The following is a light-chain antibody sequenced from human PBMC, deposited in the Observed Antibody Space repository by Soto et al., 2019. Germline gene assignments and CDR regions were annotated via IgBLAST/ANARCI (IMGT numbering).Light chain of an antibody. CDR1: SSDVGGYNY. CDR3: CSYTGTHVI. CDR2: EVS. J-gene: IGLJ2*01. Sequence: QSVLTQPASVSGSPGQSITISCTGTSSDVGGYNYVSWYQHHPGKAPKLMIHEVSNRPSGVSNRFSGSKSGNTASLTISGLQAEDEADYYCCSYTGTHVIFGGGTKVTVL. V-gene: IGLV2-14*01.